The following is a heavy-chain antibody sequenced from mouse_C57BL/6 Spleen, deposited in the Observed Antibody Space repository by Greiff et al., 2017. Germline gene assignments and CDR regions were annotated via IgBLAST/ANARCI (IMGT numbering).Heavy chain of an antibody. V-gene: IGHV14-4*01. CDR1: GFNIKDDY. Sequence: VQLQQSGAELVRPGASVKLSCTVSGFNIKDDYMHWVKQRPEQGLEWIGWIDPENGDTEYASKFQGKATITADTSSNTAYLQLSSLTSEDTAVYYCTNRLVTTGYWGQGTTLTVSS. D-gene: IGHD2-5*01. J-gene: IGHJ2*01. CDR3: TNRLVTTGY. CDR2: IDPENGDT.